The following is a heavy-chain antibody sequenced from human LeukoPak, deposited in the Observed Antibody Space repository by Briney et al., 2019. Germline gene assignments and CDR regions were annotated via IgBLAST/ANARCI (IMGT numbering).Heavy chain of an antibody. J-gene: IGHJ4*02. Sequence: GGSLRFSCAASGFTFSSYWVSCVRQAPGKGLEWVANIKQDGSEKYYVDSVKGRFTISRDNAKNSLYLQMNSLRAEDTAVYYCARDSSLRDYFDYWGQGTLVTASS. V-gene: IGHV3-7*01. CDR3: ARDSSLRDYFDY. CDR1: GFTFSSYW. CDR2: IKQDGSEK.